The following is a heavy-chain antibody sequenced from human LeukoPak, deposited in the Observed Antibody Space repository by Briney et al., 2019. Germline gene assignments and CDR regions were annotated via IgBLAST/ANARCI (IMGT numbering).Heavy chain of an antibody. CDR1: RFTFSNHY. CDR2: IKRDGSET. V-gene: IGHV3-7*01. CDR3: ARNLVHLWNVFDF. J-gene: IGHJ3*01. Sequence: QSGGSLRLSCVASRFTFSNHYMSCVRQAPGKGREWVANIKRDGSETFYVDSVKGRFTVSRDNAKNSLYLQMSSLRAEDTAVYHCARNLVHLWNVFDFWGLGTMVTVSS. D-gene: IGHD5-18*01.